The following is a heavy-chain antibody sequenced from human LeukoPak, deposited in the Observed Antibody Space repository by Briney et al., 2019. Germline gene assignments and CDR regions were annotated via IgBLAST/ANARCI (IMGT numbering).Heavy chain of an antibody. V-gene: IGHV1-69*04. Sequence: ASVKVSCKASGGTFSSYAISWVRQAPGQGLEWMGRIIPILGIANYAQKFQGRVTITADKSTSTAYMELSSLRSEDTAVYYCARASVFGVVIIRGFDYWGQGTLVTVSS. J-gene: IGHJ4*02. CDR1: GGTFSSYA. CDR3: ARASVFGVVIIRGFDY. CDR2: IIPILGIA. D-gene: IGHD3-3*01.